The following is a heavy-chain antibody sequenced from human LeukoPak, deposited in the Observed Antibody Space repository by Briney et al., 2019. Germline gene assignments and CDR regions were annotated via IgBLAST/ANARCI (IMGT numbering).Heavy chain of an antibody. J-gene: IGHJ4*02. D-gene: IGHD2-2*01. V-gene: IGHV3-53*01. Sequence: SGGSLRLSCAASGFTFSSYAMSWVRQAPGKGLEWVSGLYTDGSTSYADSVQGRLTISRDRSKNALCLQMNSLRAEDTAVYYCARGIGYCGKTNCYQPFDYWGQGILVTVSS. CDR2: LYTDGST. CDR1: GFTFSSYA. CDR3: ARGIGYCGKTNCYQPFDY.